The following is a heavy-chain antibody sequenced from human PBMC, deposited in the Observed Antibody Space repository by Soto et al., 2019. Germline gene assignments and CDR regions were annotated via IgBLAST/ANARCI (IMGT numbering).Heavy chain of an antibody. CDR3: ARDIAAADYYYGMDV. CDR1: GGSISSCGYY. CDR2: IYYSGST. J-gene: IGHJ6*02. D-gene: IGHD6-13*01. V-gene: IGHV4-31*03. Sequence: ASETLSLTCTVSGGSISSCGYYWIWIRQHPWKGLEWVGYIYYSGSTYYNPSLKSRVTISVDTSKNQFSLKLSSVTAADTAVYYCARDIAAADYYYGMDVWAKGPRSPSP.